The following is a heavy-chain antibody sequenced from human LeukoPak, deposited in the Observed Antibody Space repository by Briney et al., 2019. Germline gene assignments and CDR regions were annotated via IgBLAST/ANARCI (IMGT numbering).Heavy chain of an antibody. J-gene: IGHJ4*02. Sequence: PGGSLRLSCAASGFTFSSYGMHWVRQAPGKGLEWVSSISSSSSYIYYADSVNGRFTISRDNAKNSLSLKMHSLRAEDTAVYYCARDGAYCYDSSGYAVDYCGQGTLVPVSS. CDR3: ARDGAYCYDSSGYAVDY. CDR2: ISSSSSYI. CDR1: GFTFSSYG. D-gene: IGHD3-22*01. V-gene: IGHV3-21*01.